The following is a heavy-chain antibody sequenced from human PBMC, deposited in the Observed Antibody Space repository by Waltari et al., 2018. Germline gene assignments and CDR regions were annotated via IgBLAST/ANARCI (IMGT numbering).Heavy chain of an antibody. J-gene: IGHJ4*02. CDR1: GGSFSGYY. Sequence: QVQLQQWGAGLLKPSETLSLTCAVYGGSFSGYYWSWIRQPPGKGLEWIGEINHSGSTNYTPSLKGRVTISVDTSKTQFSLKLSSVTAADTAVYYCARGRKQQLEGAYFDYWGQGTLVTVSS. CDR2: INHSGST. CDR3: ARGRKQQLEGAYFDY. V-gene: IGHV4-34*01. D-gene: IGHD6-13*01.